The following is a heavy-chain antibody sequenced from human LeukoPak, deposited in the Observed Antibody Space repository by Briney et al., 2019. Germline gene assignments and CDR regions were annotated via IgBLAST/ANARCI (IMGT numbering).Heavy chain of an antibody. V-gene: IGHV4-61*08. CDR2: IYYSGST. CDR1: GGSISSGGYS. J-gene: IGHJ4*02. CDR3: ARGYCGGDCYYFDY. D-gene: IGHD2-21*02. Sequence: SQTLSLTCDVSGGSISSGGYSWSWIRQPPGKGLEWIGYIYYSGSTNYNPSLKSRVTISVDTSKNQFSLKLSSVTAADTAVYYCARGYCGGDCYYFDYWGQGTLVTVSS.